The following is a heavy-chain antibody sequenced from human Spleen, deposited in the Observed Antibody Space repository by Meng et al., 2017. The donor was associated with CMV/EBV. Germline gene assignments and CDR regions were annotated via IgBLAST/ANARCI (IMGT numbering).Heavy chain of an antibody. V-gene: IGHV1-69*02. D-gene: IGHD5-12*01. J-gene: IGHJ5*02. Sequence: SSVKVSCKASGGTFSSYTISWVRQAPGQGLEWMGRIIPILGIANYAQKFQGRVTITADKSTSTAYMGLSSLRSEDTAVYYCARGLRRSGYNFNWFDPWGQGTLVTVSS. CDR2: IIPILGIA. CDR1: GGTFSSYT. CDR3: ARGLRRSGYNFNWFDP.